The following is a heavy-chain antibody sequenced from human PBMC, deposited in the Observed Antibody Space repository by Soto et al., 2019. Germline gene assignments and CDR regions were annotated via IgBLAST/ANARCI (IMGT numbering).Heavy chain of an antibody. V-gene: IGHV4-39*01. Sequence: PSETLSLTFTVSVGSISSSSYYWGWIRQPPGKGLEWIGSIYYSGSTYYNPSLKSRVTISVDTSKNQFSLKLSSVNAADTAVYYCPKLKIVGATPTQLHYCRQGTLVTVS. CDR1: VGSISSSSYY. CDR3: PKLKIVGATPTQLHY. J-gene: IGHJ4*02. D-gene: IGHD1-26*01. CDR2: IYYSGST.